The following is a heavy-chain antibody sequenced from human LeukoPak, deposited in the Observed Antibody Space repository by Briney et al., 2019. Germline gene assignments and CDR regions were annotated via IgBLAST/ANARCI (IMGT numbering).Heavy chain of an antibody. D-gene: IGHD3-3*01. Sequence: SETLSLTCAVYGGSFSGYYWSWIRQPPGKGLEWIGEINHSGSTNYNPSLKSRVTISVGTSKNQFSLKLSSVTAADTAVYYCARLNFWSGYTYYFDYWGQGTLVTVSS. J-gene: IGHJ4*02. CDR3: ARLNFWSGYTYYFDY. CDR2: INHSGST. CDR1: GGSFSGYY. V-gene: IGHV4-34*01.